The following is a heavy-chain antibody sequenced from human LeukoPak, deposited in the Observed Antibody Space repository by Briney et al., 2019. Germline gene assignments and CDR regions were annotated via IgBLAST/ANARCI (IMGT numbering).Heavy chain of an antibody. V-gene: IGHV3-15*01. Sequence: GGSLRLSCAASGFTFRNVWMSWVRQAPGKGLEWVGRIKSISDGGTEDYAAPVRGRFTISRDDSKNTLYLQMNSLKTEDTAIYYCTTSSDYEGLFDYWGQGTLVTVSS. CDR1: GFTFRNVW. J-gene: IGHJ4*02. CDR2: IKSISDGGTE. D-gene: IGHD5-12*01. CDR3: TTSSDYEGLFDY.